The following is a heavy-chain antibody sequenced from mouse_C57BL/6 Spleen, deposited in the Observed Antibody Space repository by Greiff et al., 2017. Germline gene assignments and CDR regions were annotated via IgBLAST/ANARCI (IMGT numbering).Heavy chain of an antibody. J-gene: IGHJ1*03. Sequence: QVHVKQPGAELVKPGASVKLSCKASGYTFTSYWMQWVKQRPGQGLEWIGEIDPSDSYTNYNQKFKGKATLTVDTSSSTAYMQLSSLTSEDSAVYYCARRTNYYYWYFDVWGTGTTVTVSS. CDR2: IDPSDSYT. CDR3: ARRTNYYYWYFDV. CDR1: GYTFTSYW. V-gene: IGHV1-50*01. D-gene: IGHD1-1*01.